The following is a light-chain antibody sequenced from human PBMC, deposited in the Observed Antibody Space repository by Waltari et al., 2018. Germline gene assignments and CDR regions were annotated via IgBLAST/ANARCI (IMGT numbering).Light chain of an antibody. V-gene: IGKV1D-12*01. CDR1: QGISIW. CDR2: AAS. CDR3: QQATSFPIT. Sequence: DIQITHSPSSVSASVRDRVTITCRASQGISIWLAWYQQKPGKAPKLLIYAASSLQSGVPSRFSGSGSGTDFTLTINSLQPEDFATYYCQQATSFPITFGPGTKVDIK. J-gene: IGKJ3*01.